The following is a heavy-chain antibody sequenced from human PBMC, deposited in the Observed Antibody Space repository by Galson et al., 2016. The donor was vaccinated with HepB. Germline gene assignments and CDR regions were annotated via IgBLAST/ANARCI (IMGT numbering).Heavy chain of an antibody. CDR3: ELAQEVKGVGVHYYLDY. V-gene: IGHV2-70*01. Sequence: PALVKPTQTLTLTCTFSGFSLSTSGVGVSWIRQPPGKALEWLALIDWDDDEYYSTPLKTRLTISKDTSKNQVVLTMTNMDPVDTATYYCELAQEVKGVGVHYYLDYWGQGTLVPVSS. CDR2: IDWDDDE. D-gene: IGHD2-21*01. CDR1: GFSLSTSGVG. J-gene: IGHJ4*02.